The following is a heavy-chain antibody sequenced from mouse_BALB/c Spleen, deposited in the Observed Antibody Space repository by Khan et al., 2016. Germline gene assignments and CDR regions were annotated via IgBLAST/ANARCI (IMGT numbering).Heavy chain of an antibody. CDR1: GYTFTDYS. Sequence: QIQLVQSGPELKKPGETVKISCKASGYTFTDYSMHWVKQAPGKGLKWMGWINTETGEPTCTDDFKGRFAFSLEASASTAYLQINNLKNEDTATYFCAKLTGTRPDYWGQGTTLTVSS. V-gene: IGHV9-2-1*01. D-gene: IGHD4-1*01. CDR3: AKLTGTRPDY. CDR2: INTETGEP. J-gene: IGHJ2*01.